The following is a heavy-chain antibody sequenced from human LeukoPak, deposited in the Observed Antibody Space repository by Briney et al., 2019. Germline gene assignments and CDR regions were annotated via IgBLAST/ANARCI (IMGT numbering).Heavy chain of an antibody. V-gene: IGHV3-66*01. J-gene: IGHJ4*02. CDR3: ARDSQYYFLDY. Sequence: GGSLRLSCAVSGFSVSGNYMSWVRQAPGQGLEWVSVLHSGGGTFYTDSVRGRITISRDNFKNTLYLRMNSLTDEDTAVYYCARDSQYYFLDYWGQGTQVTVSS. CDR1: GFSVSGNY. CDR2: LHSGGGT. D-gene: IGHD2/OR15-2a*01.